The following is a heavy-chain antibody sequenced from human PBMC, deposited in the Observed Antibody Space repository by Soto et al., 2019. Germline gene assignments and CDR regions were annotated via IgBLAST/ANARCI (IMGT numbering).Heavy chain of an antibody. V-gene: IGHV3-21*01. Sequence: GGSLRLSCAASGFTFSSYSMNWVRQAPWKGLEWVSSISSSSSYIYYADSVKGRFTISRDNAKNSLYLQMNSLRAEDTAVYYCARDYYDSSGYYLFDYWGQGTLVTVSS. CDR2: ISSSSSYI. CDR1: GFTFSSYS. D-gene: IGHD3-22*01. CDR3: ARDYYDSSGYYLFDY. J-gene: IGHJ4*02.